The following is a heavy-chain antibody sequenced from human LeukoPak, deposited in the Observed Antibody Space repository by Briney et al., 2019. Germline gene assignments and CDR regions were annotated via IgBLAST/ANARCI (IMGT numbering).Heavy chain of an antibody. CDR1: GFTFTTFW. CDR2: IYSGGST. D-gene: IGHD3-10*01. CDR3: GRDPIGGSSF. V-gene: IGHV3-66*01. Sequence: GGSLRLSCATSGFTFTTFWMHWVRQAPGKGLEWVSLIYSGGSTYYADSVKGRFTISRDNSKNTLYLQMNSLRAEDTAVYYCGRDPIGGSSFWGQGTLVTV. J-gene: IGHJ4*02.